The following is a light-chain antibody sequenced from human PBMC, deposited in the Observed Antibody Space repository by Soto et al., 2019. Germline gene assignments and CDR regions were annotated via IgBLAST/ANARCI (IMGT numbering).Light chain of an antibody. CDR1: SSDVGSYNS. Sequence: QSALTQPASVSGSPGQSIAISCTGTSSDVGSYNSVSWYQQHPGKAPKLMIYEGSKRLSGVSDRFSGSKSGNTASLTISGLQAEDEADYYCCSYAGNPYVFGTGTKVTVL. J-gene: IGLJ1*01. CDR2: EGS. CDR3: CSYAGNPYV. V-gene: IGLV2-23*01.